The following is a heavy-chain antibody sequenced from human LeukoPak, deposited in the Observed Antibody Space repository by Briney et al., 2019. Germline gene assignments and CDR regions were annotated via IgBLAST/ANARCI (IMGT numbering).Heavy chain of an antibody. V-gene: IGHV3-7*01. Sequence: GGSLRLSCTASGFTFSRYWMGWVRQAPGKGLEWVANRIEDGNKKYYVDSVKGRFTISRDNTKKSLYLQMNSLRPEDTAVYYCARDLVAGRGYFDYWGQGTLVTVSS. CDR2: RIEDGNKK. CDR1: GFTFSRYW. J-gene: IGHJ4*02. D-gene: IGHD6-19*01. CDR3: ARDLVAGRGYFDY.